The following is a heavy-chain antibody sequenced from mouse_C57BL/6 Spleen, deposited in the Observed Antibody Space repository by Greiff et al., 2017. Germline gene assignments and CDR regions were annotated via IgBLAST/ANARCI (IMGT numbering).Heavy chain of an antibody. CDR1: GYTFTSYW. CDR3: ASYYGNYEGFAY. Sequence: QVQLQQPGAELVKPGASVKLSCKASGYTFTSYWMQWVKQRPGQGLEWIGEIDPSDCYTNYNQKFKGNATLTIDTASSTAYVQLSSLTSEESAVYYCASYYGNYEGFAYWGQGTLVTVSA. D-gene: IGHD2-1*01. V-gene: IGHV1-50*01. J-gene: IGHJ3*01. CDR2: IDPSDCYT.